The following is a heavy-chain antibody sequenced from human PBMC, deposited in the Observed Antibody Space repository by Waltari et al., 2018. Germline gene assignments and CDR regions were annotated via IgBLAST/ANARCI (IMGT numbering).Heavy chain of an antibody. Sequence: EVQLLESGGGLVQPGGSLRLSCVASGLTFSNYVMNWVRQAPGKGLEWVSAMSAGGDVTYDSDSVKGRFTISTDNSKNTLYLQMNSLRAEDTAVYYCAKGPYCSGGNCYQPYFDYWGQGTLVTVSS. CDR3: AKGPYCSGGNCYQPYFDY. J-gene: IGHJ4*02. V-gene: IGHV3-23*01. D-gene: IGHD2-15*01. CDR1: GLTFSNYV. CDR2: MSAGGDVT.